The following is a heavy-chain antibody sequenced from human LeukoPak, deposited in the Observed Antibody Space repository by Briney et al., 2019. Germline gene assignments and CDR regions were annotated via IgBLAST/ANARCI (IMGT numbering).Heavy chain of an antibody. CDR1: GYSFTSYW. Sequence: GESLKISCKGSGYSFTSYWIIWVRQMPGKGLEWMGIIYPGDSDTRYSPSFQGQVTISADKSISTAYLQWSSLKASDTAMYYCARHKTPATAPGPNYYYYGMDVWGQGTTVTVSS. V-gene: IGHV5-51*01. CDR3: ARHKTPATAPGPNYYYYGMDV. CDR2: IYPGDSDT. D-gene: IGHD2-2*01. J-gene: IGHJ6*02.